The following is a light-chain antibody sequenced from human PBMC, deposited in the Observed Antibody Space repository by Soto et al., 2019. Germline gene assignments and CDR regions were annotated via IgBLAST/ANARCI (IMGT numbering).Light chain of an antibody. J-gene: IGKJ5*01. V-gene: IGKV1-39*01. Sequence: DIQMTQSPSSLSASVGDRVTITCRASQSISSYLNWYQQRPGKAPKLLIYAASSLQSGVPLRFSGSGSGTDFTLTISSLQPEDFATYYCQQSYSNPPITFGQGTRLEIK. CDR3: QQSYSNPPIT. CDR2: AAS. CDR1: QSISSY.